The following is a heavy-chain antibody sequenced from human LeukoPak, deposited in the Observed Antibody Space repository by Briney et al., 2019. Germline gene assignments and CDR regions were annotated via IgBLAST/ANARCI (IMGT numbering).Heavy chain of an antibody. CDR2: IYYSGST. Sequence: PSETLSLTCTVSGGSISSSSYYWGWIRQPPGKGLEWIGSIYYSGSTYYNPSLKSRVTISVDTSKNQFSLKLSSVTAADTAVYYCAKDPFGLWFGELSDTIDYWGQGTLVTVSS. D-gene: IGHD3-10*01. CDR1: GGSISSSSYY. V-gene: IGHV4-39*07. CDR3: AKDPFGLWFGELSDTIDY. J-gene: IGHJ4*02.